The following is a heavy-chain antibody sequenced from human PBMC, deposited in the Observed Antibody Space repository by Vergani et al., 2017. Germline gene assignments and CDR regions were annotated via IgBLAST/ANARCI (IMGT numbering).Heavy chain of an antibody. CDR3: ARQSTVGWLVKLGWIDP. CDR1: GASIRSSNCY. Sequence: QLQLQESGPGLVKPSATLSLTCSVSGASIRSSNCYWGWIRQPPGKGLEWIASIYYSGSTYYNPSLKSRVTISVETSKNQFSLKLSSVTAADTAVYFCARQSTVGWLVKLGWIDPWGQGILVTVSS. CDR2: IYYSGST. J-gene: IGHJ5*02. D-gene: IGHD6-19*01. V-gene: IGHV4-39*01.